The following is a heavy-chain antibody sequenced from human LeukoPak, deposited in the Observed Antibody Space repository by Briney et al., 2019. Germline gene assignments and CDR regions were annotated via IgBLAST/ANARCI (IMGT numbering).Heavy chain of an antibody. CDR2: IKSKTDGGTT. CDR1: GFTFSNAW. V-gene: IGHV3-15*01. CDR3: TTEARYSSGYLHGGDY. Sequence: PGGSLRLSCAASGFTFSNAWMSWVRQAPGKGLEWVGRIKSKTDGGTTDYAAPVKGRFTISRDDSKNTLYLQMNSLKTEDTAVYYCTTEARYSSGYLHGGDYWGQGTLVTVSS. J-gene: IGHJ4*02. D-gene: IGHD6-19*01.